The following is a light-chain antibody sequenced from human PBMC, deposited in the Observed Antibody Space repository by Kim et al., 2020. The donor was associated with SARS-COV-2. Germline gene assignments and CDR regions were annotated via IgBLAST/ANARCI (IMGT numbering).Light chain of an antibody. J-gene: IGLJ3*02. Sequence: KTVTISCTHTKGSVASNYVHWYQQRPGSVPTTVIYDYNQRPSGVPDRFSGSIDSSSNSASLSISGLKTEDEADYYCQSYTNSHHWVFGGGTQLTVL. CDR3: QSYTNSHHWV. CDR2: DYN. V-gene: IGLV6-57*03. CDR1: KGSVASNY.